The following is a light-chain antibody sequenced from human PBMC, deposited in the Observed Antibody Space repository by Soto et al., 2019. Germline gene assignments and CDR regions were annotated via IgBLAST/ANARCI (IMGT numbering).Light chain of an antibody. CDR2: DAS. Sequence: EIVLTQSPATLSLSPGVRATLSCRASQSVSSYLAWYQQKSGQAPRLLIYDASNRATGIPARFSGSGSGTDFTLTISRLEPEDFAVYYCQQRSNWPPYTFGQGTKLEIK. CDR3: QQRSNWPPYT. CDR1: QSVSSY. V-gene: IGKV3-11*01. J-gene: IGKJ2*01.